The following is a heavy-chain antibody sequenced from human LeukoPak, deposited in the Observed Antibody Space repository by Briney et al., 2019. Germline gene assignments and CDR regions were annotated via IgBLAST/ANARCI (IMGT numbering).Heavy chain of an antibody. CDR1: GFTFSSYG. CDR2: ISYDGSNK. CDR3: AKDGSNYYDSSGYFDY. V-gene: IGHV3-30*18. D-gene: IGHD3-22*01. J-gene: IGHJ4*02. Sequence: GGSLRLSCAASGFTFSSYGMHWVRQAPGKGLEWVAVISYDGSNKYYADSVKGRFTISRDNSKNTLYLQMNSLRAEDTAVYYCAKDGSNYYDSSGYFDYWGQGTLVTVSS.